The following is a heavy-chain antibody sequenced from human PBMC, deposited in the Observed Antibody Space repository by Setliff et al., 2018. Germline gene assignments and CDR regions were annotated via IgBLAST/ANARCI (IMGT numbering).Heavy chain of an antibody. CDR1: GGSISSYY. CDR3: AREVGTSTSSDAFDV. D-gene: IGHD1-26*01. V-gene: IGHV4-4*08. Sequence: LSLTCTVSGGSISSYYWSWIRQPPGKGLEWIAYIYHSGSAYYNPSLKSRVTMSVDTSKNQFSLHLTSVTAADTAVYYCAREVGTSTSSDAFDVWGQGMMVTVSS. CDR2: IYHSGSA. J-gene: IGHJ3*01.